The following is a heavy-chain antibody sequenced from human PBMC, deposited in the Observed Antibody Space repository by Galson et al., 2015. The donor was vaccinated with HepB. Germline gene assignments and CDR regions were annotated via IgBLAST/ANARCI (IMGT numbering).Heavy chain of an antibody. V-gene: IGHV7-4-1*02. CDR2: INTNTGNP. D-gene: IGHD4-17*01. J-gene: IGHJ4*02. Sequence: SVKVSCKASGYTFTSYAMNWVRQAPGQGLEWMGWINTNTGNPTYAQGFTGRFVFSLDNSVNTAYLQISSLKAEDTAVYYCGREFFGVTTADRDYWGQGTLVTVYS. CDR1: GYTFTSYA. CDR3: GREFFGVTTADRDY.